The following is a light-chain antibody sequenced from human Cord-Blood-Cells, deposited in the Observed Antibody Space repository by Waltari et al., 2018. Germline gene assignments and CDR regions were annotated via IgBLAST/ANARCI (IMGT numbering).Light chain of an antibody. CDR3: SSYTSSSTWV. V-gene: IGLV2-14*01. CDR1: SSDVAGYNS. J-gene: IGLJ3*02. Sequence: QSALTQPASVSGPPGQSITISCTGTSSDVAGYNSVSWYQPPPGKAPKLMIYDVSNRPSGVSKRFSGSKSGNTASLTISGLQAEDEADYYCSSYTSSSTWVFGGGTKLTVL. CDR2: DVS.